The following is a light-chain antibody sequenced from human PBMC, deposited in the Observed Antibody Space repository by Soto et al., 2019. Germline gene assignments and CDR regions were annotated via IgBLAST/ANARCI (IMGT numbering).Light chain of an antibody. CDR1: SSNIGSNY. CDR2: NNN. Sequence: QSVLTQPPSASGTPGQRVTISCSGSSSNIGSNYVYWYQQLPGTAPKLLIYNNNQRPSGVPDRFSGSKSGTSASLAISGLRSEDEADSYCAAWEDSMSLVFGGGTKLTVL. V-gene: IGLV1-47*02. CDR3: AAWEDSMSLV. J-gene: IGLJ2*01.